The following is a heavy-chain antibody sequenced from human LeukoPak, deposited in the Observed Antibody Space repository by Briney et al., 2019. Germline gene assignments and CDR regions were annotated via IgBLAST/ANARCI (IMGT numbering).Heavy chain of an antibody. J-gene: IGHJ4*02. CDR3: AREIDPAVPAGLYYFDY. D-gene: IGHD2-2*01. CDR1: GGSISSYY. Sequence: SSETLSLTCTVSGGSISSYYWSWIRQPPGKGLEWIGYIYYSGSTNYNPSLKSRVTISVDTSKNQFSLKLSSVTAADTAVYYCAREIDPAVPAGLYYFDYWGQGTLVTVSS. V-gene: IGHV4-59*01. CDR2: IYYSGST.